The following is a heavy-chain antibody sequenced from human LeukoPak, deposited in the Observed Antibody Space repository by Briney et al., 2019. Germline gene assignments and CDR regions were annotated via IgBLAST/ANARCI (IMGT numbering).Heavy chain of an antibody. V-gene: IGHV3-21*01. CDR3: ARARGATVTPHAFDI. J-gene: IGHJ3*02. CDR2: ISSSSSYI. D-gene: IGHD4-17*01. Sequence: GGSLRLSCAASGFTVSSNYMNWVRQAPGKGLEWVSSISSSSSYIYYADSVKGRFTISRDNAKNSLYLQMNSLRAEDTAVYYCARARGATVTPHAFDIWGQGTMVTVSS. CDR1: GFTVSSNY.